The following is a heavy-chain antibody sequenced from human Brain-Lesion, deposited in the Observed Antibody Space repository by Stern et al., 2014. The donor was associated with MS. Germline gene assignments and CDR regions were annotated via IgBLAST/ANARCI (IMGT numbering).Heavy chain of an antibody. J-gene: IGHJ4*02. CDR1: GYTFSSYD. Sequence: QVQLVQSGAEVKKPGASVKVSCKASGYTFSSYDITWVRQASGHGLEWMGWMNPYSGNTGYAQKFKGRVSMTSDPSISTVYMELPSLTSADTAVYFCARAVRNQLLSEYWGQGPLVTVSP. CDR3: ARAVRNQLLSEY. CDR2: MNPYSGNT. D-gene: IGHD2-2*01. V-gene: IGHV1-8*01.